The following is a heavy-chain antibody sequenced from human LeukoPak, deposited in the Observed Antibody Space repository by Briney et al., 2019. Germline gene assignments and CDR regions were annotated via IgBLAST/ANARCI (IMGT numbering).Heavy chain of an antibody. CDR2: LYPGVST. Sequence: SETLSLTCTVSGGPIYSYYWSWIRQTAGKGLEWIGRLYPGVSTNYNPSLKSRVTMSVDTSKNQFALKLSAVAAADTAVYYCARLKFYDSTGYSPGHYMDVWGKGTTVTVSS. J-gene: IGHJ6*03. CDR1: GGPIYSYY. CDR3: ARLKFYDSTGYSPGHYMDV. V-gene: IGHV4-4*07. D-gene: IGHD3-22*01.